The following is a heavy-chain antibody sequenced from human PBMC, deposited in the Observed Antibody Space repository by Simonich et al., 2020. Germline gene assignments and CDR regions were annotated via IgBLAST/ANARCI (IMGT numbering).Heavy chain of an antibody. Sequence: EVQLLESGGGLVQPGGSLRLSCAASGFTFSSYAMSWVRPAPGNGGEWVSAISGRGGSTYYADSVKGRFTISRDNSKNTLYLQMNSLRAEDTAVYYCAKRSGVSITGTFDYWGQGTLVTVSS. CDR1: GFTFSSYA. CDR2: ISGRGGST. CDR3: AKRSGVSITGTFDY. V-gene: IGHV3-23*01. J-gene: IGHJ4*02. D-gene: IGHD1-7*01.